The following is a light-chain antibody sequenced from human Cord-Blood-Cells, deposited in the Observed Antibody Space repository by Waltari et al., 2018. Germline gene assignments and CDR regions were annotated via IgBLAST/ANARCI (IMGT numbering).Light chain of an antibody. CDR2: GAS. CDR1: QSGSSN. CDR3: QQSYSTPYT. J-gene: IGKJ2*01. V-gene: IGKV3-15*01. Sequence: EIVMTQSPATLSVSPGERATLSCRASQSGSSNLAWYQQKPGQAPRLLIYGASTRASGIPARFSGSGSGTEFTLTISSLQPEDFATYYCQQSYSTPYTFGQGTKLEIK.